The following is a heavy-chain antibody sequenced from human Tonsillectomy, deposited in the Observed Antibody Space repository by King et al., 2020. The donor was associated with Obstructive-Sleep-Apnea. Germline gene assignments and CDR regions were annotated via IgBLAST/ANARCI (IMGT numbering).Heavy chain of an antibody. J-gene: IGHJ5*01. V-gene: IGHV3-30*04. D-gene: IGHD3-22*01. CDR2: ISYDGNYK. CDR1: GFTFSSYA. CDR3: ARDLVPDSSGSFDC. Sequence: LQLVQSGGGVVQPGRSLRLSCAASGFTFSSYAMHWVRQAPGKGLEWVAVISYDGNYKYYADSVKGRFTISRDNSKNTLYLQMNSLRPEDTAVYYCARDLVPDSSGSFDCWGQGTLVTVSS.